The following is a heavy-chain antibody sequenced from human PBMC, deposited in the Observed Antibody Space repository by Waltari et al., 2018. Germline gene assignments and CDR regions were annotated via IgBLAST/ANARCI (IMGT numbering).Heavy chain of an antibody. D-gene: IGHD3-10*01. CDR3: ASGPRGYAFDI. CDR1: GGSISSSRYS. V-gene: IGHV4-39*07. J-gene: IGHJ3*02. CDR2: IHYSGST. Sequence: QVQLQESGPGLVKPSETLSLTCTVSGGSISSSRYSWGWIRQPPGKGLEWIGTIHYSGSTYYNPPLKSRVTISLDTSKNQFSLKLSSVTAADTAVYYCASGPRGYAFDIWGQGTMVTVSS.